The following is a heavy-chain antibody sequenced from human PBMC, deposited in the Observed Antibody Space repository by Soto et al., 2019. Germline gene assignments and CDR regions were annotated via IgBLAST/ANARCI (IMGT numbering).Heavy chain of an antibody. CDR3: ARRGPGTYFDY. D-gene: IGHD6-13*01. Sequence: PGGSLRLSCAASGFTFSSYGMHWVRQAPGKGLEWVAVISYDGSNKYYADSVKGRFTISRDNSKHTLYLQMNSLRAEDTAVYYCARRGPGTYFDYWGQGTLVTVSS. V-gene: IGHV3-30*03. CDR1: GFTFSSYG. CDR2: ISYDGSNK. J-gene: IGHJ4*02.